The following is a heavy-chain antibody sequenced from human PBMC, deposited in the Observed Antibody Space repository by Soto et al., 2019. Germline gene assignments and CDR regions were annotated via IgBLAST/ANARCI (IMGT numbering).Heavy chain of an antibody. CDR2: INHSGST. CDR3: ARVSKSYYYYGMDV. CDR1: GGSFSGYY. J-gene: IGHJ6*02. Sequence: SETLSLTCAVYGGSFSGYYWSWIRQPPGKGLEWIGEINHSGSTNYNPSLKSRVTISVDTSKNQFSLKLSSVTAADTAVYYCARVSKSYYYYGMDVWGQGTTVTVSS. V-gene: IGHV4-34*01.